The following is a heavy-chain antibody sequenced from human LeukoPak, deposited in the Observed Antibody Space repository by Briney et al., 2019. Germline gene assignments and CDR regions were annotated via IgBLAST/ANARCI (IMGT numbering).Heavy chain of an antibody. V-gene: IGHV3-23*01. Sequence: GGSLTLSCVGYGFIFSSYSMTWVRQPPGKGLERVSAISGSGGSTYYADSVKGRFTISRDNSKNTLYLQMNSLRAEDTAVYYCAKKQLGADAFDIWGQGTMVTVSS. J-gene: IGHJ3*02. CDR2: ISGSGGST. CDR3: AKKQLGADAFDI. CDR1: GFIFSSYS. D-gene: IGHD6-6*01.